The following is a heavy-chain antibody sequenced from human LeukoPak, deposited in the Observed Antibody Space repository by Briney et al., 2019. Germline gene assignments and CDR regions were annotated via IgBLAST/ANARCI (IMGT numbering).Heavy chain of an antibody. CDR3: ARSQPTNYDFWSGYYYYYYYMDV. CDR2: MNPNSGNT. D-gene: IGHD3-3*01. Sequence: ASVKVSCKASGYTFTSYDINWVRQATGQGLEWMGWMNPNSGNTGYAQKFQGRVTMTRNTSISTAYMELSSLRSEDTAVYYCARSQPTNYDFWSGYYYYYYYMDVWGKGTTVTVSS. V-gene: IGHV1-8*01. J-gene: IGHJ6*03. CDR1: GYTFTSYD.